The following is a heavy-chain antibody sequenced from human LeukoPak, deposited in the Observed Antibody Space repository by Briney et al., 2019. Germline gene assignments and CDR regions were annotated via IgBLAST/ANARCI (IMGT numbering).Heavy chain of an antibody. Sequence: GGSLRLSCAASGVTFRSYWMHWVRQAPGKGLVWVSRINSDGSSTSYADSVKGRFTISRDNAKNTLYLQMNSLRAEDTAVYYCARDDDYGDYFFDYWGQGTLVTVSS. CDR2: INSDGSST. CDR1: GVTFRSYW. CDR3: ARDDDYGDYFFDY. V-gene: IGHV3-74*01. D-gene: IGHD4-17*01. J-gene: IGHJ4*02.